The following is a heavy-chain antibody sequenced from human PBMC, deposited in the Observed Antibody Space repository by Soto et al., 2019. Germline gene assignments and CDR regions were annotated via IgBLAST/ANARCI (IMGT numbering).Heavy chain of an antibody. CDR1: GFTFGAYP. CDR3: STGHQGWETSLIWFDP. V-gene: IGHV3-49*03. CDR2: TRGKAYGGRT. D-gene: IGHD1-26*01. Sequence: GGPLRLSCTASGFTFGAYPLSWFRQAPGKGLEWVGFTRGKAYGGRTEYAASVRGRLTISSDDSKSIAYQQMNSLTAEETAIYYCSTGHQGWETSLIWFDPWGQGTLVTVSS. J-gene: IGHJ5*02.